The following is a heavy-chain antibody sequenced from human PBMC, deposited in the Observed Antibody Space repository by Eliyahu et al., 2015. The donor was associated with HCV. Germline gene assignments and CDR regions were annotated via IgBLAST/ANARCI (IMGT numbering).Heavy chain of an antibody. D-gene: IGHD4-11*01. CDR1: GFTFSNAW. CDR2: IKSKTDGGTT. J-gene: IGHJ4*02. V-gene: IGHV3-15*07. Sequence: EVQLVESGGGLVKPGGSLRLSCAASGFTFSNAWMNWVRQAPGKGLGWVGRIKSKTDGGTTDYAAPVKGRFTISRDDSKNTLYLQMNSLKTEDTAVYYCTTDYIYSNYIPFDYWGQGTLVTVSS. CDR3: TTDYIYSNYIPFDY.